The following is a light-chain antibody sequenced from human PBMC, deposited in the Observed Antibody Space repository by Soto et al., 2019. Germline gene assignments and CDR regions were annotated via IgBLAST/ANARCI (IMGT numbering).Light chain of an antibody. CDR3: CSYAGSRSYV. J-gene: IGLJ1*01. CDR2: EGS. V-gene: IGLV2-23*01. CDR1: SSDVGNYNL. Sequence: QSALTQPASVSGSPGQSITISCTGTSSDVGNYNLVSWYQQHPAKAPKLMIYEGSKRPSGVSNRFSGSKSGNTASLTISGLQAEDEADYYCCSYAGSRSYVFGTGTKVTVL.